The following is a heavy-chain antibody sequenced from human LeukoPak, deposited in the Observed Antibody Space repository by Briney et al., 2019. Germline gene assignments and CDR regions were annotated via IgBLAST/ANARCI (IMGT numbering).Heavy chain of an antibody. D-gene: IGHD2-2*01. CDR1: GFTFSIYS. CDR2: ISSSSSTI. V-gene: IGHV3-48*01. J-gene: IGHJ4*02. Sequence: PGGSLRLSCAVCGFTFSIYSMNWVRQAPGEGLVWVSYISSSSSTIYYADSVKGRFTIFRYNAKNSLYLQMTSLRAEDTAVYHCVRLRWDIVVVPAAVFDYWGQGTLVTVSS. CDR3: VRLRWDIVVVPAAVFDY.